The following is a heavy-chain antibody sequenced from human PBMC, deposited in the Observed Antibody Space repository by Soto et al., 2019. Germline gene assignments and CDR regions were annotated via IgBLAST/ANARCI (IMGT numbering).Heavy chain of an antibody. J-gene: IGHJ4*02. Sequence: QVQLVESGGGLVKPGGSLRLSCAASGFTFSTYYMSWIRQAPGKGLEWISYITNTGSGIYYADSVKGRFTISRDNARNSLYLQMNSLRAEDTAVYYCARDAEGVVAAHFDSWGQGTQVTVSS. CDR3: ARDAEGVVAAHFDS. CDR1: GFTFSTYY. CDR2: ITNTGSGI. D-gene: IGHD2-15*01. V-gene: IGHV3-11*01.